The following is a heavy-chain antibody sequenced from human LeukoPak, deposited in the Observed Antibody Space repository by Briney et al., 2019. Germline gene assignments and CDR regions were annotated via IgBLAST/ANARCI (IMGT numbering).Heavy chain of an antibody. CDR3: ARGPSGYSGYEFDY. J-gene: IGHJ4*02. Sequence: SETLSLTCTVSGGXISPYYWSWIRQPPGKGLEWIAYIYYSGSTSYNPSLKSRVTISVDTSKNQFTLKLSSVTAADTAVYYCARGPSGYSGYEFDYWGQGTLVTVSS. CDR2: IYYSGST. D-gene: IGHD5-12*01. V-gene: IGHV4-59*01. CDR1: GGXISPYY.